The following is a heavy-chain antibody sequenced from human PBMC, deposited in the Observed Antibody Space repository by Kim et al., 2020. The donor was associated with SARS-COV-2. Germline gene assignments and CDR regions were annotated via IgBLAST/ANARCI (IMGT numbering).Heavy chain of an antibody. CDR1: GYSFTSYW. D-gene: IGHD5-18*01. J-gene: IGHJ6*02. V-gene: IGHV5-10-1*01. Sequence: GESLKISCKGSGYSFTSYWISWVRQMPGKGLEWMGRIDPSDSYTNYSPSFQGHVTISADKSISTAYLQWSSLKASDTAMYYCARGSLRGYSYGLEAGMDVWGQGTTVTVSS. CDR2: IDPSDSYT. CDR3: ARGSLRGYSYGLEAGMDV.